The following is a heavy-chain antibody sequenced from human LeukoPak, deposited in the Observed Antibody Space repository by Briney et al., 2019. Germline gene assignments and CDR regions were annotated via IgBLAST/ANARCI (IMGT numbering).Heavy chain of an antibody. CDR2: INHSGST. V-gene: IGHV4-34*01. CDR3: ARDERVATISSFDP. Sequence: PSETLSLTCAAYGGSFSGYYWSWIRQPPGKGLEWIGEINHSGSTNYNPSLKSRVTISVDKSKNQFSLKLSSVTAADTAVYYCARDERVATISSFDPWGQGTLVTVSS. D-gene: IGHD5-12*01. J-gene: IGHJ5*02. CDR1: GGSFSGYY.